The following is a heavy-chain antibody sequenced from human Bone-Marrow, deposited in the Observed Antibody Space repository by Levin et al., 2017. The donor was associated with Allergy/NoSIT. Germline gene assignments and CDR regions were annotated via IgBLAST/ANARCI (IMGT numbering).Heavy chain of an antibody. J-gene: IGHJ3*02. CDR3: VEDVPLTYYFGTGSNVNWGDAFDI. CDR2: ISGSGGST. V-gene: IGHV3-23*01. CDR1: RFTFSIHA. D-gene: IGHD3-10*01. Sequence: GGSLRLSCAASRFTFSIHAMSWVRQAPGKGLEWVSGISGSGGSTYYADSVRGRFTISRDNSRDTLYLQMNILRAEDTASYYCVEDVPLTYYFGTGSNVNWGDAFDIWGQGTMVTVSS.